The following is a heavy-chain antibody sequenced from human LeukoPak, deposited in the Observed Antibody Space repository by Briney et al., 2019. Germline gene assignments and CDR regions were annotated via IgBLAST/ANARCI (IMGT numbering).Heavy chain of an antibody. CDR3: ARDLGGYCSSTSCPEPNWFDP. J-gene: IGHJ5*02. CDR2: INPSGGST. D-gene: IGHD2-2*01. V-gene: IGHV1-46*01. Sequence: ASVKVSCKASGYTFTSYYMHWVRQAPGQGLEWMGIINPSGGSTSYAQKFQGRVTMTRDTSTSTVYMELSSLRSEDTAVYYCARDLGGYCSSTSCPEPNWFDPWGQGTLVTVSS. CDR1: GYTFTSYY.